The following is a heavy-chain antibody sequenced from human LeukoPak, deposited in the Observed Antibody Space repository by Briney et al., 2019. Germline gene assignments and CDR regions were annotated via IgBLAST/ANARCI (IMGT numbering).Heavy chain of an antibody. CDR1: GGSISSYY. CDR2: IYYSGST. D-gene: IGHD3-3*01. Sequence: SETLSLTCTVSGGSISSYYLSWIRQPPGRGLEWIGYIYYSGSTNYNPSLKSRVTISVDTSKNQFSLKLSSVTAADTAVYYCARALRSGYYNFDYWGQGTLVTVSS. J-gene: IGHJ4*02. V-gene: IGHV4-59*01. CDR3: ARALRSGYYNFDY.